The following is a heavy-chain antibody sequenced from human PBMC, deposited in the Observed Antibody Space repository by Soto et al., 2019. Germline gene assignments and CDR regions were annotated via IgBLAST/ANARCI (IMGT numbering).Heavy chain of an antibody. D-gene: IGHD3-3*01. J-gene: IGHJ5*02. V-gene: IGHV4-30-4*01. Sequence: QVQLQESGPGLVKPSQTLSLTCTVSGGSISSGDYYWSWIRQPPGKGLEWIGYIYYSGSTYYNPSLKSRVTISVDTSKNQFSLKLSSVTAADTAVYYCARDQQGFWSGYLSYNWFDPWGQGTLVTVSS. CDR2: IYYSGST. CDR3: ARDQQGFWSGYLSYNWFDP. CDR1: GGSISSGDYY.